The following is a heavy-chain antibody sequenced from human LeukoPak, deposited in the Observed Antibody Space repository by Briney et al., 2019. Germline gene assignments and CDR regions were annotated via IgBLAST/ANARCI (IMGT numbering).Heavy chain of an antibody. J-gene: IGHJ4*02. D-gene: IGHD6-13*01. CDR2: ISGSGGST. CDR3: AKDTELLAYSSSAFDY. Sequence: PGGSLRLSCAASGFTFSSYAVSWVRQAPGKGLEWVSAISGSGGSTYYADSVKGRFTISRDNSKNTLYLQMNSLRAEDTAVYYCAKDTELLAYSSSAFDYWGQGTLVTVSS. CDR1: GFTFSSYA. V-gene: IGHV3-23*01.